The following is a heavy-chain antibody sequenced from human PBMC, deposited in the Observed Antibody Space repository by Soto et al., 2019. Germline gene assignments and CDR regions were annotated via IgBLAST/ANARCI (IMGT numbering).Heavy chain of an antibody. CDR1: GGSISSGGYY. CDR2: IYYSGST. D-gene: IGHD5-18*01. V-gene: IGHV4-31*03. J-gene: IGHJ4*02. Sequence: SETMSLTSTVSGGSISSGGYYWSWIRQHPGKGLEWIGYIYYSGSTYYNPSLKSRVTISVDTSKNQFSLKLSSVTAADTAVYYCARDGYDQTADYWGQGTLVTVSS. CDR3: ARDGYDQTADY.